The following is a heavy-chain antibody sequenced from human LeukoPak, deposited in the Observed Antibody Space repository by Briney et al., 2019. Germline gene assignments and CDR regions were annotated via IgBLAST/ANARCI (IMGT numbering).Heavy chain of an antibody. Sequence: SETLSLTCTVSGGSISSYYWSWIRQPPGKGLEWIGYIYYSGSTNYNPSLKSRVPISVDMSQNQFSLKLSSVTAADTAVYYCARENVWGSYRYAFDYWGQGTLVTVSS. CDR3: ARENVWGSYRYAFDY. V-gene: IGHV4-59*01. CDR2: IYYSGST. J-gene: IGHJ4*02. CDR1: GGSISSYY. D-gene: IGHD3-16*02.